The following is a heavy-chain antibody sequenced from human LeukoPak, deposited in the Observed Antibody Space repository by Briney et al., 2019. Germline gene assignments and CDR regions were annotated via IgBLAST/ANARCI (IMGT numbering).Heavy chain of an antibody. CDR3: AKVPRITVAHGGYHTFFDY. CDR1: GFTFSSYG. V-gene: IGHV3-30*02. J-gene: IGHJ4*02. CDR2: IRYDGRNK. D-gene: IGHD6-19*01. Sequence: PGGSLRLFCAAFGFTFSSYGMHWVRQAPGKGLGWVAFIRYDGRNKYYAESVKGRITRSRVNSKTTLYLQMNGPRAEGTAVYYCAKVPRITVAHGGYHTFFDYWGQGTLVTVSS.